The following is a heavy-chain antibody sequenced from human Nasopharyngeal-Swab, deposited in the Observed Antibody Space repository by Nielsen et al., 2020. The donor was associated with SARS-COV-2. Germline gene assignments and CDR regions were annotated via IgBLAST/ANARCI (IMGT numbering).Heavy chain of an antibody. Sequence: SGPTLVKPTQTLTLTCTFSGFSLSTSGMCVSWIRQPPGKALEWLALIYWDDDKYYRTSLKTRLTISKDTSKNQVVLTMTNMDPVDTATYYCARISYDILTGYYVGFDYWGQGTLVTVSS. J-gene: IGHJ4*02. CDR1: GFSLSTSGMC. CDR2: IYWDDDK. D-gene: IGHD3-9*01. CDR3: ARISYDILTGYYVGFDY. V-gene: IGHV2-70*01.